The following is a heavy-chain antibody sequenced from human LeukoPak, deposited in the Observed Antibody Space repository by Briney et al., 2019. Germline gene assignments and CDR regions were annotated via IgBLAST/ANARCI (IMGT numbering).Heavy chain of an antibody. V-gene: IGHV1-69*04. J-gene: IGHJ5*02. D-gene: IGHD2-15*01. Sequence: GASVKVSCKASGGTFSSYAISWVRQAPGQGLEWMGRIIPILGIANYAQKFQGRVTITAGKSTSTAYMELSSLRSEDTAVYYCARVGGGSYNWFDPWGQGTLVTVSS. CDR3: ARVGGGSYNWFDP. CDR1: GGTFSSYA. CDR2: IIPILGIA.